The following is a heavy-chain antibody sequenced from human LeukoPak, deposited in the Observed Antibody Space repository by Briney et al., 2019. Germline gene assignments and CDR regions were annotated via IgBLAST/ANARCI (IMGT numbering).Heavy chain of an antibody. CDR1: GGSISNYY. V-gene: IGHV4-4*07. CDR2: THTSGST. CDR3: ARGRWKTGMDSPYYFDY. J-gene: IGHJ4*02. D-gene: IGHD2-2*03. Sequence: PSETLSLTCTASGGSISNYYWSWVRQPAGKGLEWIGRTHTSGSTNYNPSLKSRVTMSVDTSKNQFSLKLTSVTAADTAVYYCARGRWKTGMDSPYYFDYWGQGTLVTVSS.